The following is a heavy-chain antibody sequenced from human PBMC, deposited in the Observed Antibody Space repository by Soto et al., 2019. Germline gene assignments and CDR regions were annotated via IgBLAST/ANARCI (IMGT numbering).Heavy chain of an antibody. CDR2: IYYSGST. J-gene: IGHJ5*02. V-gene: IGHV4-61*08. CDR1: GGSISSGDYF. D-gene: IGHD2-15*01. CDR3: ARDLKEYCSDGKCNWFDP. Sequence: ETLSLTCTVSGGSISSGDYFWSWIRQPPGKGLEWIGYIYYSGSTDYNPSLKSRVTISFDASKNQISLQVRSATAADAAVYYCARDLKEYCSDGKCNWFDPWGQGTLVTVSS.